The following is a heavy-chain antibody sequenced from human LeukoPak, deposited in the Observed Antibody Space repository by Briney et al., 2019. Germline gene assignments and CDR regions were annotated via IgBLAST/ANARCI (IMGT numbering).Heavy chain of an antibody. V-gene: IGHV1-8*01. J-gene: IGHJ4*02. CDR2: MNPNSGHT. CDR1: GYTFTSYD. Sequence: ASVKVSCKASGYTFTSYDIIWVRQASGQGLGWMGWMNPNSGHTAYAHKFQGRVTMTSTTSITAAYMELTSLTCEDSAVYYCARSIVGVRKRNDYWGQGTLVTVSS. D-gene: IGHD1-26*01. CDR3: ARSIVGVRKRNDY.